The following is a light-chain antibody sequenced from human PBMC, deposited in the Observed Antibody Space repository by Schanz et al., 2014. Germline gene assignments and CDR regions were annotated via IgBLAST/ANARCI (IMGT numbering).Light chain of an antibody. CDR2: AAS. CDR3: QQANSFPIS. J-gene: IGKJ5*01. V-gene: IGKV1-39*01. CDR1: QTIDTF. Sequence: DIQLTQSPSSLSASVGDSVTITCRASQTIDTFLNWYQQKPGKAPRLLIYAASSLQSGVPSRFSGSGTGTDLTLTISSLQPEDFATYYCQQANSFPISFGQGTRLEIK.